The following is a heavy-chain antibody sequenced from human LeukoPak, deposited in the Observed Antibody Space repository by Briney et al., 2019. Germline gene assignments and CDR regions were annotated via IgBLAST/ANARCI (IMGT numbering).Heavy chain of an antibody. V-gene: IGHV3-33*01. CDR1: GFTFSSYG. J-gene: IGHJ6*02. CDR3: ARDAPKAPDYGMDV. CDR2: IWYDGSNK. Sequence: PGGSLRLSCAASGFTFSSYGMHWVRQAPGKGLEWVAVIWYDGSNKYYADSVKGRFTISRDNSKNTLYLQMNSLRAEDTAVYYCARDAPKAPDYGMDVWGQGTTVTVSS.